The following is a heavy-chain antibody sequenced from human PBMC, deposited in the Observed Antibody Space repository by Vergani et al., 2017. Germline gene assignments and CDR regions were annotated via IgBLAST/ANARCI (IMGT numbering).Heavy chain of an antibody. Sequence: QVQLVESGGGVVQPGRSLRLSCAASGFTLNSYAMNWVRQAPGKGLEWVAVISYDGSDKYYADSVKGRFTISRDNSKNTLYLQMNSLRVEDTAVYFCAKDLSYSTAWPHFDSRGQGTLVTVSS. CDR2: ISYDGSDK. V-gene: IGHV3-30-3*01. CDR1: GFTLNSYA. CDR3: AKDLSYSTAWPHFDS. J-gene: IGHJ4*02. D-gene: IGHD4-11*01.